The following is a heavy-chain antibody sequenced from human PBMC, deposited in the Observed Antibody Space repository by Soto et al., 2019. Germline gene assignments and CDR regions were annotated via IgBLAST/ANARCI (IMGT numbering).Heavy chain of an antibody. Sequence: PSETLCLTCTVSGASVNNYYWTWIRQSAGKGLECIRYISYSGTINYNPSFRSRVSMSLDTSKNQFYLRLSSVAAADTAFYYCERVIGGRKRSDYWGRGTLVIVAS. J-gene: IGHJ4*02. D-gene: IGHD3-16*01. CDR3: ERVIGGRKRSDY. CDR2: ISYSGTI. V-gene: IGHV4-59*02. CDR1: GASVNNYY.